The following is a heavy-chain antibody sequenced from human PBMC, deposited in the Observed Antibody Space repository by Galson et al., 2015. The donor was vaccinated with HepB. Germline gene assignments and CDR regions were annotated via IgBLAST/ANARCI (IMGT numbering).Heavy chain of an antibody. CDR1: GGSISSYY. D-gene: IGHD3-3*01. J-gene: IGHJ6*02. CDR3: ARDRIEVDDFWSGYRSYGMDV. V-gene: IGHV4-59*01. Sequence: ETLSLTCTVSGGSISSYYWSWLRQPPGKGLEWIGYIYYSGSTNYNPSLKSRVTISVDTSKNQFSLKLSSVTAADTAVYYCARDRIEVDDFWSGYRSYGMDVWGQGTTVTVSS. CDR2: IYYSGST.